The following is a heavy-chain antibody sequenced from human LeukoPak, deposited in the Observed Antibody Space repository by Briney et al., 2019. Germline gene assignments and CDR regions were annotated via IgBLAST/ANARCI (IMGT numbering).Heavy chain of an antibody. J-gene: IGHJ4*02. CDR2: IYYSGST. V-gene: IGHV4-59*08. CDR3: ARARYYYGSGSLRDFDY. D-gene: IGHD3-10*01. CDR1: GGSISSYY. Sequence: KPSETLALTRTVPGGSISSYYWSWIRQPPRKGLEWVGYIYYSGSTNYNPSLKSRVTISVDTSENQFSLKLSSVTAADTAVYYCARARYYYGSGSLRDFDYWGQGTLVTVSS.